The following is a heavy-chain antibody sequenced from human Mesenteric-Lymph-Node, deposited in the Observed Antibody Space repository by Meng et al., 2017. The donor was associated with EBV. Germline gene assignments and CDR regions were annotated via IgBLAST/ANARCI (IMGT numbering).Heavy chain of an antibody. V-gene: IGHV3-23*01. CDR2: VSDSGGDT. Sequence: VQVLDSGGGLVPPGGSLRLSCAASGFTFSSYAMSWVRQAPGKGLEWVSSVSDSGGDTYYADSVKGRFTISRDNFKNTLSLQMESLRAEDTAVYYCARVQGHYRDYWGQGTLVTASS. J-gene: IGHJ4*02. CDR3: ARVQGHYRDY. CDR1: GFTFSSYA. D-gene: IGHD3-22*01.